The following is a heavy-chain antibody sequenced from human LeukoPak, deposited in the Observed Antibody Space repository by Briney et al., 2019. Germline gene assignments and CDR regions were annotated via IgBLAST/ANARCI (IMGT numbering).Heavy chain of an antibody. D-gene: IGHD3-10*01. V-gene: IGHV4-34*01. CDR3: ARALMTLVRGVPRTTWFDP. CDR1: GGSFSGYY. Sequence: PSETLSLTCAVFGGSFSGYYWTWVRPAPGKGREWIGEINESGTTNYNPSLDNRVTISVNRSKNQFSLKVTSLTAADTTVFYCARALMTLVRGVPRTTWFDPWGPGTLVTVSS. CDR2: INESGTT. J-gene: IGHJ5*02.